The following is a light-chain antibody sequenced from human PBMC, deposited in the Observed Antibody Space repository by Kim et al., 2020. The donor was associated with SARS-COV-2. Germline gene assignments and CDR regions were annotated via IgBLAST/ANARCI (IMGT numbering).Light chain of an antibody. V-gene: IGLV1-47*01. J-gene: IGLJ3*02. CDR2: TNN. Sequence: ELTQPPSASGTPGQRVTISCSASSSNIGSNYVYWYQQLPGTAPKLLIYTNNQRPSGVPDRFSGSKSGTSASLAISGLRSEDEADYYCATWDDSLSGWVFGGGTKLTVL. CDR3: ATWDDSLSGWV. CDR1: SSNIGSNY.